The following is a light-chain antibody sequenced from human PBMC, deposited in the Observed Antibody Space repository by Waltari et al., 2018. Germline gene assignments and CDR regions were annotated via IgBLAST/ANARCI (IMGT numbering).Light chain of an antibody. CDR3: QTGGHGTWV. J-gene: IGLJ3*02. CDR2: VNSDGSH. Sequence: QLVLTQSPSASASLGASVKLTCTLSSGHSSNIVAWHQQKPEKGPRYLMKVNSDGSHTKGDEIPDRVAGSSSGSGRYLTISSLQSEDEADYYCQTGGHGTWVFGGGTKLTVV. V-gene: IGLV4-69*01. CDR1: SGHSSNI.